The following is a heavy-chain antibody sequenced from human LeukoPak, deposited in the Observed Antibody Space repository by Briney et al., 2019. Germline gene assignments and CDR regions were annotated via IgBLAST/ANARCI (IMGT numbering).Heavy chain of an antibody. V-gene: IGHV4-30-4*01. D-gene: IGHD4-11*01. CDR3: ARVPDYSNKNWFDP. CDR1: GGSISSGDYY. CDR2: IYYSGNT. J-gene: IGHJ5*02. Sequence: SETLSLTCTVSGGSISSGDYYWSWIRQPPGKGLEWIGYIYYSGNTYYNPSLKSRVTISVDTSKDQFSLKLSSVTAVDTAVYYCARVPDYSNKNWFDPWGQGTLVTVSS.